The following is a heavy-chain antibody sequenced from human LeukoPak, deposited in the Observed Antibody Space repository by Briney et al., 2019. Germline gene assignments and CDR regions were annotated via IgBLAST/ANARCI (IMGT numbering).Heavy chain of an antibody. CDR1: GFVFSDAW. V-gene: IGHV3-30-3*01. CDR2: ISKDGSDK. J-gene: IGHJ4*02. Sequence: PGGSLRLSCAVSGFVFSDAWMSWVRQAPGKGLEWVAVISKDGSDKYYPGSVRGRFTISRDNSKNTIYLQMDSLRAEDTAIYYCARDYWWNYDYWGQGTLVTVSS. D-gene: IGHD1-7*01. CDR3: ARDYWWNYDY.